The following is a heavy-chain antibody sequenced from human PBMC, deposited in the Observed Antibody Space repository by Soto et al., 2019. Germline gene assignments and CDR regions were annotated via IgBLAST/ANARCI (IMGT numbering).Heavy chain of an antibody. D-gene: IGHD3-22*01. V-gene: IGHV4-39*01. CDR2: IYYSGST. J-gene: IGHJ6*02. CDR1: GGSISSSSYY. Sequence: SETLSLTCTVSGGSISSSSYYWGWIRQPPGKGLEWIGSIYYSGSTYYNPSLKSRVTISVDTSKNQFSLKLSSVTAADTAVYYCATRITMIVVPHGMDVWGQGTTVTVSS. CDR3: ATRITMIVVPHGMDV.